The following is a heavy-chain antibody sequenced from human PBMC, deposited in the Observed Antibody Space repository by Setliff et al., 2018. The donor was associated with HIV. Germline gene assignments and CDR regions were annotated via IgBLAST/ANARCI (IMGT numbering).Heavy chain of an antibody. Sequence: ASVKVSCKASGYSFTSYYIHWVRQAPGQGLEWMGIINPSGGSTSYAQKFQGRVTMTRDTSTSTVYMELSSLRSEDTAVYYCVYSISWPQFPFDYWGQGTLVTVSS. V-gene: IGHV1-46*01. J-gene: IGHJ4*02. CDR3: VYSISWPQFPFDY. D-gene: IGHD6-13*01. CDR2: INPSGGST. CDR1: GYSFTSYY.